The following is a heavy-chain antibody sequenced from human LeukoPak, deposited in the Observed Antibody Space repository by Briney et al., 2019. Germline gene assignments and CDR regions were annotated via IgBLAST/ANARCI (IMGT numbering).Heavy chain of an antibody. Sequence: GGSLRLSCAASGFTFSSYWMSWVRQAPGKGLEWVANIKQDGSEKYYVDPVKGRFTISRDNAKNSLYLQMNSLRAEDTAVYYCARRPVVHYYDSSGYHDYWGQGTLVTVSS. CDR3: ARRPVVHYYDSSGYHDY. J-gene: IGHJ4*02. CDR1: GFTFSSYW. V-gene: IGHV3-7*01. CDR2: IKQDGSEK. D-gene: IGHD3-22*01.